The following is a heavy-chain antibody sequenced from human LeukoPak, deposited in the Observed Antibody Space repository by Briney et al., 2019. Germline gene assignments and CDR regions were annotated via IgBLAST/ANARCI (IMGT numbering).Heavy chain of an antibody. V-gene: IGHV3-33*06. CDR2: IWYDGSNK. CDR1: GFTFSSYG. Sequence: GGSLRLSCAASGFTFSSYGMHWVRQAPGKGLDWVAVIWYDGSNKYYADSVKGRFTISRDNSKNTLYLQMNSLRAEDTAVYYCAKGGEGNYYYYYMDVWGKGTTVTVSS. J-gene: IGHJ6*03. D-gene: IGHD3-10*01. CDR3: AKGGEGNYYYYYMDV.